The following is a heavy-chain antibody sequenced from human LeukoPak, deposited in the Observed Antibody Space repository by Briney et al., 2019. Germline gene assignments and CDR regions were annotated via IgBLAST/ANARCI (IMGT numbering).Heavy chain of an antibody. CDR2: INPSSGST. D-gene: IGHD6-13*01. CDR3: ARQRGVEQQLDAFDI. J-gene: IGHJ3*02. V-gene: IGHV1-46*01. Sequence: ASVKVSCKASGYTFTSYYMHWVRQAPGQGLEWMGIINPSSGSTSYAQKFQGRVTMTRDTSTSTVYMELSSLRSEDTAVYYCARQRGVEQQLDAFDIWGQGTMVTVSS. CDR1: GYTFTSYY.